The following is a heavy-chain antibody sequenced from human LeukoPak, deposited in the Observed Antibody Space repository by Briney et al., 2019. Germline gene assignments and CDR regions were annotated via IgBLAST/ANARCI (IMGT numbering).Heavy chain of an antibody. J-gene: IGHJ4*02. V-gene: IGHV7-4-1*02. D-gene: IGHD3-16*02. Sequence: ASVKVSCKASGYTFTSYAMNWVRQAPGQGLEWMGWINTNTGNPTYAQGFTGRFVFSLDTSVSTAYLKISSLKAEDTAVYYCARDYDYVWGSYRYHFDYWGQGTLVTVSS. CDR1: GYTFTSYA. CDR2: INTNTGNP. CDR3: ARDYDYVWGSYRYHFDY.